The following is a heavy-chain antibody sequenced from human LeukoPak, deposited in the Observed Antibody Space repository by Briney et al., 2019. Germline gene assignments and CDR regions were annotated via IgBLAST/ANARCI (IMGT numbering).Heavy chain of an antibody. V-gene: IGHV4-4*07. Sequence: PSETLSLTCSVSGGSISADYWIWLRQPAGKGLEYIGRYYPNGNNNYNPFLQSRVTMSVDTSKNQFSLKLSSVTAADTAVYYCARDVYDSSGYYSDAFDIWGQRTMVTVSS. CDR1: GGSISADY. J-gene: IGHJ3*02. CDR3: ARDVYDSSGYYSDAFDI. CDR2: YYPNGNN. D-gene: IGHD3-22*01.